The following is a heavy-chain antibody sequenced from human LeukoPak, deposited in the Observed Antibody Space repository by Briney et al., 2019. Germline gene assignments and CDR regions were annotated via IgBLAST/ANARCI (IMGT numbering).Heavy chain of an antibody. CDR3: ARPPSNPLYCSGGICYPEYFHH. CDR2: IKQDGSEK. V-gene: IGHV3-7*05. D-gene: IGHD2-15*01. Sequence: GGSLRLSCAASGFTFSSYWMSWVRQAPGKGLEWVANIKQDGSEKYYVDSVKGRFTISRDNAKNSLYLQMNSLRSDDTAVYYCARPPSNPLYCSGGICYPEYFHHWGQGTLVTVSS. J-gene: IGHJ1*01. CDR1: GFTFSSYW.